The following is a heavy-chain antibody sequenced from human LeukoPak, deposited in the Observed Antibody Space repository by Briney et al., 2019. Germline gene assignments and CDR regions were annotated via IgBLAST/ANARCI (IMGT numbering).Heavy chain of an antibody. J-gene: IGHJ4*02. Sequence: SETLSLTCAVYGGSFSGYYWSWIRQPPGKGLEWIGEINHSGSTNYNPSLKSRVTISVDTSKNQFSLKLSSVTAADTAVYYCARAIYDSGGYYFDYWGQGTLVTVSS. CDR3: ARAIYDSGGYYFDY. CDR1: GGSFSGYY. D-gene: IGHD3-22*01. CDR2: INHSGST. V-gene: IGHV4-34*01.